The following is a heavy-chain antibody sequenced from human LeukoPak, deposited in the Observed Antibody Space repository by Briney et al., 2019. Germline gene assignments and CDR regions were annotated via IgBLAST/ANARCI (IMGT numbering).Heavy chain of an antibody. CDR3: ASGGSRFDP. J-gene: IGHJ5*02. Sequence: PSETLSLTCTVSGGSIGSYYWSWLRQPPGKGLEWIGYIYYSGSTNYNPSLKSRVTISVDTSKNQFSLKLSSVTAADTAVYYCASGGSRFDPWGQGTLVTVSS. CDR2: IYYSGST. V-gene: IGHV4-59*01. CDR1: GGSIGSYY. D-gene: IGHD3-10*01.